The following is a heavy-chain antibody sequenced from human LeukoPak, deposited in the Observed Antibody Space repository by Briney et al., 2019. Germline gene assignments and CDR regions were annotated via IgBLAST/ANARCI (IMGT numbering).Heavy chain of an antibody. CDR3: ARGPYGYPDY. CDR2: IYYSGST. Sequence: SETLSLTCTVSGGSISSSSYYWGWIRQPPGKGLEWIGSIYYSGSTYYNPSLKSRVTISVDTSKNQFSLKLSSVTAADTAVYYCARGPYGYPDYWGQGTLVTVSS. J-gene: IGHJ4*02. D-gene: IGHD5-18*01. V-gene: IGHV4-39*07. CDR1: GGSISSSSYY.